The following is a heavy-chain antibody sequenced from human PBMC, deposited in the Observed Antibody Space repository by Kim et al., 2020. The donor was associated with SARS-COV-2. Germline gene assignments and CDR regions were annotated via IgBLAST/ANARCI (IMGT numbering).Heavy chain of an antibody. D-gene: IGHD6-19*01. CDR3: AKDMGYSSGLCDY. V-gene: IGHV3-9*01. J-gene: IGHJ4*02. Sequence: GEAASVKGRITIARDNAKNSLYLQMNSLRAEDTALYYCAKDMGYSSGLCDYWGQGTLVTVSS.